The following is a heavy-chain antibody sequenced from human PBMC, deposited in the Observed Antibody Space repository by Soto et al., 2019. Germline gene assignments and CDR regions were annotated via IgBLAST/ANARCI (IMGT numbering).Heavy chain of an antibody. CDR3: PRDQGGITIVRVPYGMEV. CDR1: GGSITSGGHY. CDR2: IYYSGST. Sequence: PSETLSLTCTVSGGSITSGGHYWSWIRQHPGKGLEWIGYIYYSGSTYYNPSLKSRVTISVDTSKNQFSLKLRYVTVADTAVYYCPRDQGGITIVRVPYGMEVWGQGTTVTVS. J-gene: IGHJ6*02. D-gene: IGHD3-3*01. V-gene: IGHV4-31*03.